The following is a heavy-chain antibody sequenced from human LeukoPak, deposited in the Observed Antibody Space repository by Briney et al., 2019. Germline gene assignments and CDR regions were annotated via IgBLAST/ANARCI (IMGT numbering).Heavy chain of an antibody. V-gene: IGHV1-2*02. J-gene: IGHJ5*02. D-gene: IGHD4-11*01. CDR3: ARAVTDYSNWFDP. CDR1: GYTFNTYN. CDR2: ISTYNDNT. Sequence: ASVKVSCKASGYTFNTYNINWVRQAPGQGLEWMGWISTYNDNTNYAQKFQGRVTMTRDTSISTAYMELSRLRSDDTAVYYCARAVTDYSNWFDPWGQGTLVTVSS.